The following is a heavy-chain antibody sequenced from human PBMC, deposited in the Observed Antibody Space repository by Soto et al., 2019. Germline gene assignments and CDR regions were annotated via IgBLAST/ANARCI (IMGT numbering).Heavy chain of an antibody. J-gene: IGHJ5*02. V-gene: IGHV4-34*01. CDR2: VKHSGST. CDR1: GGSFSGYY. CDR3: ARGGYDYIWGSYRYTSPGNWFDP. Sequence: QVQLQQWGAGLLKPSETLSLTCAVYGGSFSGYYWSWIRQPPGKGLEWIGEVKHSGSTNYNPSLKRRVTISVDTSKNQFALKLSSVTAAATAVYYCARGGYDYIWGSYRYTSPGNWFDPWGQGTLVTVSS. D-gene: IGHD3-16*02.